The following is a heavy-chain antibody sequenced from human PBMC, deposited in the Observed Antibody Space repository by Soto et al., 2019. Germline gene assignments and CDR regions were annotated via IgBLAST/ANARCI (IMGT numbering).Heavy chain of an antibody. CDR2: ISWNSGSI. CDR3: AKTYYYDSSGYYYFDY. Sequence: EVQLVESGGGLVQPGRSLRLSCAASGFTFDDYAMHWVRQAPGKGLEWVSGISWNSGSIGYADSVKGQFTISRDNAKNSLYLQMNSLRAEDTALYYCAKTYYYDSSGYYYFDYWGQGTLVTVSS. D-gene: IGHD3-22*01. J-gene: IGHJ4*02. V-gene: IGHV3-9*01. CDR1: GFTFDDYA.